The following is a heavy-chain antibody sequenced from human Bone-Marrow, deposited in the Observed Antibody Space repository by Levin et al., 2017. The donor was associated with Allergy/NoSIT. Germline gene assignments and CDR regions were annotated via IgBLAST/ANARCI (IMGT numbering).Heavy chain of an antibody. V-gene: IGHV3-30*03. CDR2: ISYDGSNK. CDR1: GFTFSSYG. CDR3: ARSPRGAVPAAIVPYYYYGMDV. Sequence: PGGSLRLSCAASGFTFSSYGMHWVRQAPGKGLEWVAVISYDGSNKYYADSVKGRFTISRDNSKNTLYLQMNSLRAEDTAVYYCARSPRGAVPAAIVPYYYYGMDVWGQGTTVTVSS. J-gene: IGHJ6*02. D-gene: IGHD2-2*02.